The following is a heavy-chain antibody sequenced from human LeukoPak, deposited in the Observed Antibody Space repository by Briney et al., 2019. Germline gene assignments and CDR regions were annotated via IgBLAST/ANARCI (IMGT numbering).Heavy chain of an antibody. CDR3: ARVPMIVVVTEYYFDY. CDR2: IYYSGST. Sequence: SETLSLAXTVSGGSISSYYWSWLRQPPGKGLEWIGYIYYSGSTNYNPSLKSRVTISVDTSKNQFSLKLSSVTAADTAVYYCARVPMIVVVTEYYFDYWGQGTLVTVSS. V-gene: IGHV4-59*01. J-gene: IGHJ4*02. CDR1: GGSISSYY. D-gene: IGHD3-22*01.